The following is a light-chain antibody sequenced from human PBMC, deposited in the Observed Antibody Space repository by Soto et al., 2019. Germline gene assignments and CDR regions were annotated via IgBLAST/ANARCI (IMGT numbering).Light chain of an antibody. CDR1: QSVSSN. V-gene: IGKV3-15*01. J-gene: IGKJ1*01. Sequence: EIVMTQSPATLSVSPGERATPSCRASQSVSSNLAWYQQKPGQAPRLLIYGASTRATGIPARFSGSGSGTEFTLTISSLQSEDFAVYYCQQYNNWPRTFGHGTKVDIK. CDR2: GAS. CDR3: QQYNNWPRT.